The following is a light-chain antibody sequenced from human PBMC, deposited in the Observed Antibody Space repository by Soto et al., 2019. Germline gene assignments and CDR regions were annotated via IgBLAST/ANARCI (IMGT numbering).Light chain of an antibody. CDR2: DAS. CDR1: QSVSSY. V-gene: IGKV3-11*01. J-gene: IGKJ5*01. Sequence: EIVLTQSPATLSLSPVERATLSGRASQSVSSYLAWYQQTPGQAPRLLIYDASNRATGIPARFSGSGSGTDFTLTISSLEPEDFAVYYCQQRNDWRRGTFGQGTRLEIK. CDR3: QQRNDWRRGT.